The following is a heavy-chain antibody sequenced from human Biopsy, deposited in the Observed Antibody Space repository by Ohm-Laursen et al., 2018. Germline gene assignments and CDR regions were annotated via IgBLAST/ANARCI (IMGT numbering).Heavy chain of an antibody. CDR2: IYYRGNT. V-gene: IGHV4-59*08. Sequence: LSLTCTVSGDSITTYYWNWIRQAPGKGLEWIGNIYYRGNTNYSPSLKSRVTISLDTSKSQFSLKLSSVTAADTAVYYCARMDCSGGSCHYYSYGMDVWGQGTTVTVSS. CDR1: GDSITTYY. J-gene: IGHJ6*02. D-gene: IGHD2-15*01. CDR3: ARMDCSGGSCHYYSYGMDV.